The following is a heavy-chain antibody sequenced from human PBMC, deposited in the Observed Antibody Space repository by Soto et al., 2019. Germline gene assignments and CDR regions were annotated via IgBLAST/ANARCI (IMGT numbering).Heavy chain of an antibody. CDR1: GGYRSSGDYY. CDR2: IYYTGST. CDR3: ARDRMVRGVMYAFDI. D-gene: IGHD3-10*01. V-gene: IGHV4-30-4*01. Sequence: PSETLSLTCTVSGGYRSSGDYYWSWIRQPPGKGLKWIGYIYYTGSTYYNPSLKSRVTISIDTSKNQFSLKLSSVTAADTAMYYCARDRMVRGVMYAFDIWGQGTMVTVSS. J-gene: IGHJ3*02.